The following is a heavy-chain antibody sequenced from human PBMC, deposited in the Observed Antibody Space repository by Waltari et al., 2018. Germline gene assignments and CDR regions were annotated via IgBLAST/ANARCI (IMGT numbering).Heavy chain of an antibody. Sequence: GWSWVRQSPEKGLEWIGQIQRSGRTHYNPSFESRVSISMDTSNNQFSLKVTSTTAADTAMYYCARDRGRGIYLDAWGRGTLVTVSA. J-gene: IGHJ4*02. D-gene: IGHD2-15*01. CDR2: IQRSGRT. CDR3: ARDRGRGIYLDA. V-gene: IGHV4-4*02. CDR1: G.